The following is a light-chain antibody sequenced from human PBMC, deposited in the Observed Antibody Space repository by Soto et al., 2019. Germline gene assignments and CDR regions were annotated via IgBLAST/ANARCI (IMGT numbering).Light chain of an antibody. CDR1: SSNIGSNT. CDR3: AAWDDSLNGYV. Sequence: QSVLTQPPSASGTPGQRVTISCSGSSSNIGSNTVNWYQQFPGTAPKFLIYSNTQRPSGVPDRFSGSKSGTSASLAISGLQSGDEADYYCAAWDDSLNGYVFGTGTKVTVL. V-gene: IGLV1-44*01. CDR2: SNT. J-gene: IGLJ1*01.